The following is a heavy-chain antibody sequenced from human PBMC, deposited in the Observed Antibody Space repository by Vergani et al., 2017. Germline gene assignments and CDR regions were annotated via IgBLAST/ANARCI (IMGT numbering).Heavy chain of an antibody. Sequence: QVQLVQSGAEVKKPGASVKVSCKASGYTFTSYYMHWVRQAPGQGLEWMGIINPSGGSTSYAQKFQGRVTMTRDTSTSTVYMELSSLRSEDTAVYYCAREGYSSSWNSGAFDIWGQGTMVTVSS. CDR1: GYTFTSYY. CDR3: AREGYSSSWNSGAFDI. CDR2: INPSGGST. J-gene: IGHJ3*02. D-gene: IGHD6-13*01. V-gene: IGHV1-46*03.